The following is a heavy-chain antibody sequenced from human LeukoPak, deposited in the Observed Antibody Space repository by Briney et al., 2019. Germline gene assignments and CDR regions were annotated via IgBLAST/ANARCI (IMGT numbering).Heavy chain of an antibody. V-gene: IGHV4-4*07. CDR3: VRQGGSYNCFDP. CDR1: GGSISSYY. D-gene: IGHD1-26*01. CDR2: IYPSGST. J-gene: IGHJ5*02. Sequence: SETLSLTCTVSGGSISSYYWNWIRQPAGKGLEWIGRIYPSGSTDYNPSLKSRVTMSVDTSKKQFSLKLRSVTAADTAVYYGVRQGGSYNCFDPWGQGTLVTVSS.